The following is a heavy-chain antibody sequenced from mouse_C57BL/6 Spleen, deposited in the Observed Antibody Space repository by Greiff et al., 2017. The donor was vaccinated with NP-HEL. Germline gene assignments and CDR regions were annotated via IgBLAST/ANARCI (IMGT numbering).Heavy chain of an antibody. CDR2: IRSKSNNYAT. CDR1: GFSFNTYA. J-gene: IGHJ2*01. Sequence: VQVVESGGGLVQPKGSLKLSCAASGFSFNTYAMNWVRQAPGKGLEWVARIRSKSNNYATYYADSVKDRFTISRDDSESMLYLQMNNLKTEDTAMYYCVRHEDDYDGCFDYWGQGTTLTVSS. V-gene: IGHV10-1*01. D-gene: IGHD2-4*01. CDR3: VRHEDDYDGCFDY.